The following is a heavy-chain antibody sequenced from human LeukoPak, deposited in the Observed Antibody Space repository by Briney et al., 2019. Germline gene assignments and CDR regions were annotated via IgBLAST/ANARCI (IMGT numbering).Heavy chain of an antibody. CDR1: GFTSSIHG. CDR2: IGPGGVRT. D-gene: IGHD6-19*01. Sequence: QAGGSLRLSCAASGFTSSIHGMNWVRQAPGKGLEWVSGIGPGGVRTYHADSVKGRFTISRDNYKSTVNLQMNSLRAEDTAVYYCAKDFNPRYSSGWFFDYWGQGTLVTVSS. CDR3: AKDFNPRYSSGWFFDY. J-gene: IGHJ4*02. V-gene: IGHV3-23*01.